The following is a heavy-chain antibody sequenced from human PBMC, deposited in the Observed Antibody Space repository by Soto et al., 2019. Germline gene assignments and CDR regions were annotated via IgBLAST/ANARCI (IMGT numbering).Heavy chain of an antibody. Sequence: SLTCAVYGGSFSGYYWSWIRQPPGKGLEWIGEINHSGSTNYNPSLKSRVTISVDTSKNQFSLKLSSVTAADTAVYYCARGPGDLDDYWGQGTLVTVSS. D-gene: IGHD1-1*01. CDR1: GGSFSGYY. J-gene: IGHJ4*02. V-gene: IGHV4-34*01. CDR2: INHSGST. CDR3: ARGPGDLDDY.